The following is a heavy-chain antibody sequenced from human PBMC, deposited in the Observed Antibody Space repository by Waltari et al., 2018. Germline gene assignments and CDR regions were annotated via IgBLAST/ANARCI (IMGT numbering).Heavy chain of an antibody. CDR2: IRVDNGNT. CDR3: ARPSLGQYYYYGMEV. V-gene: IGHV1-18*01. J-gene: IGHJ6*02. D-gene: IGHD7-27*01. CDR1: GYTFTSYG. Sequence: QVQLVQSGGEVKKPGASVKVSCTASGYTFTSYGISWVPQAPGQGLEWMGWIRVDNGNTNYAQNLQGRVTMTADTSTSTAYMELRSLRSDDTAVYYCARPSLGQYYYYGMEVWGQGTAVTVSS.